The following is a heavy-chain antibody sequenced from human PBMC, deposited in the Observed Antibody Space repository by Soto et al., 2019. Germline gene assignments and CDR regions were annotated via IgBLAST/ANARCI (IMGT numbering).Heavy chain of an antibody. Sequence: GGSLRLSCAASGFTFSSYAMSLVRQAPGKGLEWVSGISVSGANKYYADAVKGRFTISRDNSKNTLYLQMNNLRAEDTAVYYCARDSSAWPNYLDSWGQGIKVTVSS. CDR2: ISVSGANK. CDR3: ARDSSAWPNYLDS. J-gene: IGHJ4*02. CDR1: GFTFSSYA. V-gene: IGHV3-23*01. D-gene: IGHD6-19*01.